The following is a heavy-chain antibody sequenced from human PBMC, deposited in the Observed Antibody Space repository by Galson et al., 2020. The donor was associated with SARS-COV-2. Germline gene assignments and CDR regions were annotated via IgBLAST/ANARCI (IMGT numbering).Heavy chain of an antibody. V-gene: IGHV4-34*01. CDR1: GGSFSGYY. CDR2: INHSGST. Sequence: SQTLSLTCAVYGGSFSGYYWSWIRQPPGKGLEWIGEINHSGSTNYNPSLKSRVTISVDTSKNQFSLKLSSVTAADTAVYYCARGSVVVVPAASTPRGTDPRDYYMDVWGKGTTVTVSS. D-gene: IGHD2-2*01. CDR3: ARGSVVVVPAASTPRGTDPRDYYMDV. J-gene: IGHJ6*03.